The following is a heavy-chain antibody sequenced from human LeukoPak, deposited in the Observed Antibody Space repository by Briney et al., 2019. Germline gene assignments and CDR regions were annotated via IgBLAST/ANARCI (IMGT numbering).Heavy chain of an antibody. CDR1: GFTFSSYA. V-gene: IGHV3-64*01. CDR2: ISSNGGST. Sequence: GGSLRLSCAASGFTFSSYAMHWVRQAPGKGLEYVSAISSNGGSTYYANSVKGRFTISRDNSKNTLYLQMGSLRAEDMAVYYCVRGGDYAHYWGQGTLVTVSS. J-gene: IGHJ4*02. CDR3: VRGGDYAHY. D-gene: IGHD4-17*01.